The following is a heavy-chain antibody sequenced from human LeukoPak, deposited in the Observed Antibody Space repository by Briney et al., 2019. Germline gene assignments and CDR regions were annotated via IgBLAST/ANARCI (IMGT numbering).Heavy chain of an antibody. J-gene: IGHJ6*03. D-gene: IGHD3-22*01. CDR2: IRSDETNK. V-gene: IGHV3-30*02. CDR3: AKVLRDSSGNYYDYYYMDV. Sequence: PGGSLRLSCSASGFTFSNYGIHWVRQAPGKGLEWVAFIRSDETNKYYADSVKGRFTTSRDNSKNTLFLQMNSLRPEDTAVYYCAKVLRDSSGNYYDYYYMDVWGKGTTVTISS. CDR1: GFTFSNYG.